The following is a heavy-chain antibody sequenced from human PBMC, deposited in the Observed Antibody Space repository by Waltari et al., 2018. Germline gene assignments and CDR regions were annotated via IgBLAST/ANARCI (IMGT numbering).Heavy chain of an antibody. CDR3: MRDQRSTVLD. CDR2: IHYTGST. J-gene: IGHJ4*02. CDR1: GGSISNGDYH. V-gene: IGHV4-39*07. D-gene: IGHD1-1*01. Sequence: QLQLQESGPGLVKPSETLSLTCTVSGGSISNGDYHWGWVRQPPGKGLEWISTIHYTGSTYYNPSLKSRLTISVDTSKNQFSLKLSSVTAADMAVYHCMRDQRSTVLDWGQGTLVTVSS.